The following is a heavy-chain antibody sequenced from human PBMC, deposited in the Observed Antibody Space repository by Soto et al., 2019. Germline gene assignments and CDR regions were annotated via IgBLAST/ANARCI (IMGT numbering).Heavy chain of an antibody. Sequence: SETLSLTCVVSGDSMTRGSYYWAWIRQPPGKGLEWIGSFYYTGSTNYNPSLKSRVTVSADTSNNHFSLRLTSVTAADTAVYYCARRLDFGNDYFTAPMDVWGKGATVTVSS. J-gene: IGHJ6*03. V-gene: IGHV4-39*02. CDR1: GDSMTRGSYY. D-gene: IGHD3-3*01. CDR2: FYYTGST. CDR3: ARRLDFGNDYFTAPMDV.